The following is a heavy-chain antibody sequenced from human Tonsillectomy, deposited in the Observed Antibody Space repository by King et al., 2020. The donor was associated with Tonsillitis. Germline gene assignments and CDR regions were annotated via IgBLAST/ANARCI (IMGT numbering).Heavy chain of an antibody. CDR2: LNWNGEST. CDR1: GFNFDDFD. J-gene: IGHJ4*02. CDR3: ARGVTYFDH. D-gene: IGHD2-21*02. Sequence: QLGEAGGRVVRHGRARRLSWTDSGFNFDDFDMNWVRQAPGKGLEWVAGLNWNGESTAYADSVKGRFTISRDNANNSMYLQMNSLRAEDTALYYCARGVTYFDHWGQGTLVTVSS. V-gene: IGHV3-20*04.